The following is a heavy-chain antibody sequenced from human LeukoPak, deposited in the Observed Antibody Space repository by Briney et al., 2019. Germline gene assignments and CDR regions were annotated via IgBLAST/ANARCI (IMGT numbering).Heavy chain of an antibody. V-gene: IGHV4-39*01. CDR2: ISDSGST. Sequence: SETLSLTCTVSGGSISSSSYYWGWVRRPPGEGLEWIGSISDSGSTYYNPSLKSRVTMSVDTSKDQFSLKLSSVTAADTAVYYCARSDYSNSENWFDPWGQGTLVTVSS. CDR1: GGSISSSSYY. CDR3: ARSDYSNSENWFDP. J-gene: IGHJ5*02. D-gene: IGHD4-11*01.